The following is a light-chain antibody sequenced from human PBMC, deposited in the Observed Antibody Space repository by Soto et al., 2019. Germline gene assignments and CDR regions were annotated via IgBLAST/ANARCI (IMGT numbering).Light chain of an antibody. CDR3: SSYAGSNNLV. CDR2: EVS. J-gene: IGLJ1*01. V-gene: IGLV2-8*01. CDR1: SSDVGGYNY. Sequence: QSVLTPPPSPSGSPGQSVTISCTGNSSDVGGYNYVSWYQQHPGKAPKLMIYEVSKRPSGVPDRFSGSKSGNTASLTVSGLQAEDEADYYCSSYAGSNNLVFGTGTKVTVL.